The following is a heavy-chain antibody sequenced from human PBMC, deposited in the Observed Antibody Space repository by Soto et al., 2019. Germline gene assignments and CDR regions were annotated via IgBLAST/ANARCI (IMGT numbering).Heavy chain of an antibody. V-gene: IGHV1-18*01. CDR2: ISAYNVNT. J-gene: IGHJ6*02. Sequence: VASVKVSCKASGYTFTSYGISWVRQAPGQGLEWMGWISAYNVNTNYAQKLQGRVTMTTDTSTSTAYMELRSLRSDDTAVYYCARDSATMVRGVNGMDVWGQGTTVTVSS. CDR1: GYTFTSYG. D-gene: IGHD3-10*01. CDR3: ARDSATMVRGVNGMDV.